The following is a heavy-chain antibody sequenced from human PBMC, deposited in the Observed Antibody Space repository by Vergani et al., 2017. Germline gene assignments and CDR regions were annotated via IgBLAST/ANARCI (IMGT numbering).Heavy chain of an antibody. CDR3: ARAVVRYFDWSLPRGYYFDY. D-gene: IGHD3-9*01. V-gene: IGHV4-59*12. CDR2: IYYSGST. CDR1: GGSISSYY. J-gene: IGHJ4*02. Sequence: QVQLQESGPGLVKPSQTLSLTCTVSGGSISSYYWSWIRQPPGKGLEWIGYIYYSGSTNYNPSLKSRVTISVDTSKNQFSLKLSSVTAADTAVYYCARAVVRYFDWSLPRGYYFDYWGQGTLVTVSS.